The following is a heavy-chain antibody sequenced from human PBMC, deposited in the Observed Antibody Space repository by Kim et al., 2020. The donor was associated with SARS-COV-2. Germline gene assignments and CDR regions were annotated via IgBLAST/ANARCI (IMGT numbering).Heavy chain of an antibody. Sequence: ADSVKGRFTISGDTSKNTLYLQMNSRRAEDTAVYYCAKDRGRGTMAPGYWGQGTLVTVSS. V-gene: IGHV3-23*01. CDR3: AKDRGRGTMAPGY. D-gene: IGHD3-10*01. J-gene: IGHJ4*02.